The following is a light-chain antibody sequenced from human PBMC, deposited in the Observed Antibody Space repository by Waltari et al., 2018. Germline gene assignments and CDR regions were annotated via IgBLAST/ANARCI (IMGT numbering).Light chain of an antibody. CDR1: SSDVGGHHY. CDR2: DVS. V-gene: IGLV2-14*01. CDR3: SSYTSSSTWV. Sequence: QSALTQPASVSGSPGQSITISCTGTSSDVGGHHYVSWYQQHPGKAPKLMIYDVSKRPSGVSNRFSGSKSGNTASLTISGLQAEDEADYYCSSYTSSSTWVFGGGTKVTVL. J-gene: IGLJ3*02.